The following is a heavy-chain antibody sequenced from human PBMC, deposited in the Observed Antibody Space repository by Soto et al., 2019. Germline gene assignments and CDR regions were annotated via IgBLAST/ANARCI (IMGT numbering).Heavy chain of an antibody. V-gene: IGHV1-69*08. J-gene: IGHJ6*02. Sequence: QVQLVQSGAEVKKPGSSVKVSCKASGGTFSSYTISWVRQAPGQGLEWMGRIIPILGIANYAQKFQGRVKITADNSKSKDYMELSSLRSEDTAEYYCARDVLTDYYGMDVWGQGTTVTVSS. D-gene: IGHD3-10*01. CDR3: ARDVLTDYYGMDV. CDR2: IIPILGIA. CDR1: GGTFSSYT.